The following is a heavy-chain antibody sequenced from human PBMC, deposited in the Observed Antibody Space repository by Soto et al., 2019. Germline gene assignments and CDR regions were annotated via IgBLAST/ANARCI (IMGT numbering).Heavy chain of an antibody. Sequence: QVQLVESGGGVVQPGRSLRLSCAASGFTFSSYGMHWVRQAPGKGLEWVAVIWYDGSNKYYADSVKGRFTISRDNSKNTLYLQMNSLRAEDTAVYYCARAHRTRLRNYYGMDVWGQGTTVTVSS. CDR2: IWYDGSNK. D-gene: IGHD2-21*02. CDR1: GFTFSSYG. V-gene: IGHV3-33*01. J-gene: IGHJ6*02. CDR3: ARAHRTRLRNYYGMDV.